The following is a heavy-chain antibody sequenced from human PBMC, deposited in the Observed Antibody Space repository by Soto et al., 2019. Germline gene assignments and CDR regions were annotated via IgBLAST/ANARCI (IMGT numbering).Heavy chain of an antibody. CDR2: IYPGDSDT. J-gene: IGHJ4*02. V-gene: IGHV5-51*01. CDR1: GYSFTSYW. Sequence: GESLKISCKGSGYSFTSYWIGWVRQMPGKGLEWMGIIYPGDSDTRYSPSFQGQVTISADKSISTAYLQWSSLKASGTAMYYRASASMVRGVISKFDYWGQGTLVTVSS. D-gene: IGHD3-10*01. CDR3: ASASMVRGVISKFDY.